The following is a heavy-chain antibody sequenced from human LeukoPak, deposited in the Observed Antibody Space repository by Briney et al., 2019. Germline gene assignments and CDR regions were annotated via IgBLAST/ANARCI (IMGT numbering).Heavy chain of an antibody. CDR3: ARDFCSGGSCYSGLSDP. V-gene: IGHV3-33*01. CDR1: GFTFSSYG. J-gene: IGHJ5*02. CDR2: IRYDGSNK. D-gene: IGHD2-15*01. Sequence: GGSLRLSCAASGFTFSSYGMHWVRQAPGKGLEWVAVIRYDGSNKYYADSVKGRFTISRDNSKNTLYLQMNSLRAEDTAVYYCARDFCSGGSCYSGLSDPWGQGTLVTVSS.